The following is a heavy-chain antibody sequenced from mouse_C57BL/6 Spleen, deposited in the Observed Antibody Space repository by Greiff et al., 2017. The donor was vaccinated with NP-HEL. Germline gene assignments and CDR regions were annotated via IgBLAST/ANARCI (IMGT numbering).Heavy chain of an antibody. D-gene: IGHD1-1*01. CDR3: ARHYYGSSPWFAY. Sequence: EVQLQESEGGLVQPGSSMKLSCTASGFTFSDYYMAWVRQVPEKGLEWVANINYDGSSTYYLDSLKSRFIISRDNAKNILYLQMSSLKSEDTATYYCARHYYGSSPWFAYWGQGTLVTVSA. V-gene: IGHV5-16*01. CDR1: GFTFSDYY. CDR2: INYDGSST. J-gene: IGHJ3*01.